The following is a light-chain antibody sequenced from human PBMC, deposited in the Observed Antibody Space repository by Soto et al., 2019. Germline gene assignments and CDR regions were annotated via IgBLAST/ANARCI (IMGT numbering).Light chain of an antibody. J-gene: IGKJ3*01. CDR1: QSVSRDY. CDR2: GAS. CDR3: QHYGNSPPSVT. Sequence: EIVLTQSPDTLSLSPGERATLSCRASQSVSRDYLVWYQQKPGQAPRLLIYGASSRATGIPDRFSGSGSGTDFTLTISRLEPEDFAVYYCQHYGNSPPSVTFGPGTKVDIQ. V-gene: IGKV3-20*01.